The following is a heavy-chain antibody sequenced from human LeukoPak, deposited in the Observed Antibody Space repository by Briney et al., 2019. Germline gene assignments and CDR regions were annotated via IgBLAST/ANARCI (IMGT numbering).Heavy chain of an antibody. Sequence: PGGSLRLSCAASGFTFSSYWMHWVRQAPGKGLVWVSRINTDGSSTSYADSVKGRFTISRDNAKNSLYLQMNSLRAEDTAVYYCAREVRVFWSAYGAFDIWGQGTMVTVSS. CDR2: INTDGSST. V-gene: IGHV3-74*01. CDR3: AREVRVFWSAYGAFDI. CDR1: GFTFSSYW. D-gene: IGHD3-3*01. J-gene: IGHJ3*02.